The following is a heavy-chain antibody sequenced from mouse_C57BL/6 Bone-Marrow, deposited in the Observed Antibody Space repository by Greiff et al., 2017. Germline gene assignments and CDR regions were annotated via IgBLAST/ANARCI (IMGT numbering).Heavy chain of an antibody. CDR2: IHPNSGST. J-gene: IGHJ1*03. V-gene: IGHV1-64*01. CDR1: GYTFTSYW. D-gene: IGHD2-5*01. Sequence: QVQLQQPGAELVKPGASVKLSCKASGYTFTSYWMHWVKQRPGQGLEWIGMIHPNSGSTNYNEKFKSKATLTVDKSSSTAYMQLSSLTSEDSAVYYCAREEHLIYYSNLYWYFDVWGTRTTVTVAS. CDR3: AREEHLIYYSNLYWYFDV.